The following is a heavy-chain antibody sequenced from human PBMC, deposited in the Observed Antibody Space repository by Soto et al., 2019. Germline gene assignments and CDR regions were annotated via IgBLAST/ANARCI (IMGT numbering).Heavy chain of an antibody. J-gene: IGHJ6*02. V-gene: IGHV1-3*05. CDR1: GYTFTSYA. Sequence: QVQLVQSGAEEKKPGASVKVSCKASGYTFTSYAMHWVRQAPGQRLEWMGWINAGNGNTKYSQKFQGRVTINRDTTANTAYMELSSLRSADTAVYYCARDPSYYGMDVWGQGTTVTVSS. CDR3: ARDPSYYGMDV. CDR2: INAGNGNT.